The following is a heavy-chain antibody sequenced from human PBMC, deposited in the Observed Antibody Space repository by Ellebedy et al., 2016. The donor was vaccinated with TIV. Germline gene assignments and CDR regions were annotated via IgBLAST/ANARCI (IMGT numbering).Heavy chain of an antibody. V-gene: IGHV1-46*01. Sequence: AASVKVSCKTSGYTFTSYYLHWVRQAPGQGPEWMGIIDPSGGRTTNAQKFQGRVTMTRDTSTSTVYMELSGLRSEDTAVYYCARDSTSGASASFRFDPWGQGTLVIVSS. CDR3: ARDSTSGASASFRFDP. CDR2: IDPSGGRT. D-gene: IGHD6-19*01. J-gene: IGHJ5*02. CDR1: GYTFTSYY.